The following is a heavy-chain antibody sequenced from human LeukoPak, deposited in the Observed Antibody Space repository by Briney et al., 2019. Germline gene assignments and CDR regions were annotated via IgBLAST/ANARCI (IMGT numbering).Heavy chain of an antibody. J-gene: IGHJ5*02. CDR1: GFTFSSYG. CDR2: IRSDGSNK. CDR3: AKDYSKTSYYGSGTYYRPNWFDP. Sequence: GGSLRLSCAASGFTFSSYGMHWVRQAPGKGLEWVAFIRSDGSNKYYADSVKGRCTISRDNSKNTLYLQMNSLRAEDTAVYYCAKDYSKTSYYGSGTYYRPNWFDPWGQGTLVTVSS. V-gene: IGHV3-30*02. D-gene: IGHD3-10*01.